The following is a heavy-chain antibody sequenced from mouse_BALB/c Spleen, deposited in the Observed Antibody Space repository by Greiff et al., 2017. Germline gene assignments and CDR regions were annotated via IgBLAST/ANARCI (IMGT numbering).Heavy chain of an antibody. CDR2: ISSGGGST. Sequence: EVQVVESGGGLVKPGGSLKLSCAASGFAFSSYDMSWVRQTPEKRLEWVAYISSGGGSTYYPDTVKGRFTISRDNAKNTLYLQMSSLKSEDTAMYYCARHPLDGYAMDYWGQGTSVTVSS. CDR3: ARHPLDGYAMDY. D-gene: IGHD2-3*01. CDR1: GFAFSSYD. V-gene: IGHV5-12-1*01. J-gene: IGHJ4*01.